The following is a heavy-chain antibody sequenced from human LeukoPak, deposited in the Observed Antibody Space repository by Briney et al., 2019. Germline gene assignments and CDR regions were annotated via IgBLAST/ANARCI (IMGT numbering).Heavy chain of an antibody. J-gene: IGHJ4*02. Sequence: PGGSLRLSCAASGFTFSDYYMSWIRQAPGKGLEWVSYISSSGSTIYYADSVKGRFTISRDNSKNTLYLQMNSLRAEDTAVYYCAREMRGKPTYYYDSSGYYYGGYFDYWGQGTLVTVSS. CDR2: ISSSGSTI. CDR1: GFTFSDYY. D-gene: IGHD3-22*01. V-gene: IGHV3-11*04. CDR3: AREMRGKPTYYYDSSGYYYGGYFDY.